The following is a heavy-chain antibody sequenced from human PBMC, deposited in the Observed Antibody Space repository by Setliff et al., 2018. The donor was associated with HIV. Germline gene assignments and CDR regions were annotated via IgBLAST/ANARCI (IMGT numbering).Heavy chain of an antibody. J-gene: IGHJ6*02. Sequence: PSETLSLTCAVYGGSFNDYYWTWIRRPPGKGLEWIGYIYNTGSTYHSPSLESRVTISIDTSKNQFSLKLSSVTAADTAIYYCARSEKYCSSVSCFRGCYGMDVWGHGATVTVSS. CDR3: ARSEKYCSSVSCFRGCYGMDV. V-gene: IGHV4-34*01. CDR1: GGSFNDYY. CDR2: IYNTGST. D-gene: IGHD2-2*01.